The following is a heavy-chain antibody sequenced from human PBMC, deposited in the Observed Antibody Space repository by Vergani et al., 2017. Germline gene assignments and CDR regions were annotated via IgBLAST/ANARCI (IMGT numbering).Heavy chain of an antibody. D-gene: IGHD3-16*01. CDR3: ARDKSRRAPAVMGTYYYYMDV. V-gene: IGHV3-33*01. CDR1: GFTFSSHG. CDR2: IWYDGSNK. J-gene: IGHJ6*03. Sequence: QVQLVESEGGVVQPGRSLTLSCVASGFTFSSHGMHWVRQAPGKGLEWVAVIWYDGSNKYYGDSVKGRFTISRDNSKNTLYLEMKSLRVEDTAVYFCARDKSRRAPAVMGTYYYYMDVWGKGTKVTVSS.